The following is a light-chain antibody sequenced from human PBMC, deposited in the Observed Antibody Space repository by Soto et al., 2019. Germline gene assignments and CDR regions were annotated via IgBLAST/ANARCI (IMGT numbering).Light chain of an antibody. V-gene: IGLV2-8*01. CDR2: EVS. J-gene: IGLJ1*01. Sequence: HSALTQPPSASGSPGQSVTISCTGTSSDVGGYNYVSWYQQHPGKAPKLMIYEVSNRPSGVPDRFSGSKSGNTASLTVSGLQAEDEADYYCRSYAGSNNFYVFGTGTKPPS. CDR3: RSYAGSNNFYV. CDR1: SSDVGGYNY.